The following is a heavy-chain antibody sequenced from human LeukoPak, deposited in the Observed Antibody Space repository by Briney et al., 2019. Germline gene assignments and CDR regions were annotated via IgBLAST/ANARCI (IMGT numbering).Heavy chain of an antibody. Sequence: GGSLRLSCAASGFTFSSYWMSWVRQAPGKGLEWVANIKQDGSEKYYVDSVKGRFIISRDNSKNTVYLQMNSLSAEDAAVYYCVKDDGWVQYANWGQGTLVTVSS. CDR2: IKQDGSEK. V-gene: IGHV3-7*03. CDR3: VKDDGWVQYAN. D-gene: IGHD5-24*01. CDR1: GFTFSSYW. J-gene: IGHJ4*02.